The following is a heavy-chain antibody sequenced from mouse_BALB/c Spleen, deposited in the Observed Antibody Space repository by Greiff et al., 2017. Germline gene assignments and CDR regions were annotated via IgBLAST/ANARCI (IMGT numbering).Heavy chain of an antibody. CDR3: ARRGSSWFAY. J-gene: IGHJ3*01. CDR2: ISSGGGST. V-gene: IGHV5-12-2*01. CDR1: GFTFSSYT. Sequence: DVMLVESGGGLVQPGGSLKLSCAASGFTFSSYTMSWVRQTPEKRLEWVAYISSGGGSTYYPDTVKGRFTISRDNAKNTLYLQMSSLKSEDTAMYYCARRGSSWFAYWGQGTLVTVSA.